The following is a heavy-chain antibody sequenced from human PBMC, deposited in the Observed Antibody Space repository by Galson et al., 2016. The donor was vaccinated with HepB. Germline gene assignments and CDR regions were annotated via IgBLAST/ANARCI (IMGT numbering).Heavy chain of an antibody. D-gene: IGHD5-24*01. CDR2: IIPMFGTT. J-gene: IGHJ6*02. CDR1: GDTLGTYA. Sequence: SVKVSCKASGDTLGTYAISWVRQAPGQGLQWMGGIIPMFGTTNYEQNYQDRVTITADESTNTAYMELRSLRYDDTAMYYCARGRLLSTMATSGVPYYHYGMDVLGQGTTVTVSS. CDR3: ARGRLLSTMATSGVPYYHYGMDV. V-gene: IGHV1-69*13.